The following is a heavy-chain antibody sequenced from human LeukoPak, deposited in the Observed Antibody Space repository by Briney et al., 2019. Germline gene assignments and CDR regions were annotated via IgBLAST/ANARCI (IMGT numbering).Heavy chain of an antibody. Sequence: GASVKVSCKASGGTFSSYAISWVRQAPGQGLEWMGGIIPIFGTANYAQKFQGRVTITADESTSTAYMELSSLRSEDTAVYYCARGDYYGSGSYRPSNFDYWGQGTLVTVSS. CDR1: GGTFSSYA. CDR3: ARGDYYGSGSYRPSNFDY. CDR2: IIPIFGTA. D-gene: IGHD3-10*01. J-gene: IGHJ4*02. V-gene: IGHV1-69*13.